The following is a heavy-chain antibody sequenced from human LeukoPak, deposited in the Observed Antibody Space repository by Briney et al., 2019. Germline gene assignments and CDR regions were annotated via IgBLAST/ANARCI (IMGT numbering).Heavy chain of an antibody. Sequence: GASVKVSCKASGYTFNGYYMHWVRQAPGQGLEWMGWINPNSGGTNYAQKFQGRVTMTRDTSISTAYMELSRLRSDDTAVYYCARGIGIGTVLMVHGNMDVWGKGTTVTVSS. D-gene: IGHD2-8*01. CDR2: INPNSGGT. CDR1: GYTFNGYY. CDR3: ARGIGIGTVLMVHGNMDV. J-gene: IGHJ6*03. V-gene: IGHV1-2*02.